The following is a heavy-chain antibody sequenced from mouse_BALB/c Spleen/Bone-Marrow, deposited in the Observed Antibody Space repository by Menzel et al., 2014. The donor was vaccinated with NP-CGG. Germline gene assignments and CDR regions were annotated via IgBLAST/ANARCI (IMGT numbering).Heavy chain of an antibody. CDR3: ASYYYGSDHFAY. CDR2: IDPANGNT. Sequence: VQLKDSGAELVKPGASVKLSCTASGFNIKDTYMHWVKQRPEQGLEWIGRIDPANGNTKYDPKFQGKATITADTSSNTTHLQLINLTSEDAAVYYCASYYYGSDHFAYWGQGTLVTVSA. V-gene: IGHV14-3*02. J-gene: IGHJ3*01. CDR1: GFNIKDTY. D-gene: IGHD1-1*01.